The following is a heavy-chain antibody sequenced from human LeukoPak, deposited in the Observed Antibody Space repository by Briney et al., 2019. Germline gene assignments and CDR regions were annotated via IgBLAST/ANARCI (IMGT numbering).Heavy chain of an antibody. CDR3: ARHSLYYYYYGMDV. J-gene: IGHJ6*02. CDR1: GGSISSSSYY. V-gene: IGHV4-39*01. CDR2: IYYSGST. Sequence: SETLSLTCTVSGGSISSSSYYWGWIRQPPGKGLEWIGGIYYSGSTYYNPSLKSRVTISVDTSKNQFSLKLSSVTAADTAVYYCARHSLYYYYYGMDVWGQGTTVTVSS.